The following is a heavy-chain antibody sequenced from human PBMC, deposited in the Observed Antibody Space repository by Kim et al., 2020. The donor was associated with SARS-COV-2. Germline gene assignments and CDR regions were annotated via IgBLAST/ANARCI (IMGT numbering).Heavy chain of an antibody. V-gene: IGHV3-30*18. J-gene: IGHJ2*01. CDR2: ISYDGSNK. Sequence: GGSLRLSCAASGFTFSSYGMHWVRQAPGKGLEWVAVISYDGSNKYYADSVKGRFTISRDNSKNTLYLQMNSLRAEDTAVYYCAKDISRWLREQDFDLWGRGTLVTVSS. CDR1: GFTFSSYG. D-gene: IGHD6-19*01. CDR3: AKDISRWLREQDFDL.